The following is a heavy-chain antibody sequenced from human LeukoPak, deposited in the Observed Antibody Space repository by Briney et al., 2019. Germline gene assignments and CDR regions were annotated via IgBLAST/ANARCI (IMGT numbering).Heavy chain of an antibody. V-gene: IGHV4-34*01. J-gene: IGHJ6*03. Sequence: SETLSLTCAVYGGSFSGYYWSWIRQPPGKGLEWIGEINHSGSTNYNPSLKSRVTISVDTSKNQFSLKLSSVTAADTAVYYCARVLRWQPGYMDVWGKGTTVTVSS. CDR3: ARVLRWQPGYMDV. D-gene: IGHD4-23*01. CDR1: GGSFSGYY. CDR2: INHSGST.